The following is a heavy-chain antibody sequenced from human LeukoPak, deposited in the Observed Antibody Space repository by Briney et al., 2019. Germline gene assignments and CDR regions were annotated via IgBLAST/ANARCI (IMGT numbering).Heavy chain of an antibody. Sequence: SETLSLTCTVSGGSISSSSYYWGWIRQPPGTGLEWIGSIYYSGSTYYNPSLKSRVTISVDTSKNQFSLKLSSVTAADTAVYYCARDVGDTAMNNGEIDYWGQGTLVTVSS. CDR3: ARDVGDTAMNNGEIDY. J-gene: IGHJ4*02. V-gene: IGHV4-39*07. CDR1: GGSISSSSYY. CDR2: IYYSGST. D-gene: IGHD5-18*01.